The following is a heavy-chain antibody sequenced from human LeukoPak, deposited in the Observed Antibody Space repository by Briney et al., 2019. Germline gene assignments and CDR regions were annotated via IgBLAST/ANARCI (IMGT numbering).Heavy chain of an antibody. V-gene: IGHV3-53*01. D-gene: IGHD3-22*01. CDR3: ARSSGYNYDY. CDR1: GFTVSSNS. CDR2: IYSGST. J-gene: IGHJ4*02. Sequence: PGGSLRLSCTVSGFTVSSNSMSWVRQAPGKGLEWVSFIYSGSTHYSDSVKGRFTISRDNARNSLYLQMNSLRAEDTAVYYCARSSGYNYDYWGQGTLVTVSS.